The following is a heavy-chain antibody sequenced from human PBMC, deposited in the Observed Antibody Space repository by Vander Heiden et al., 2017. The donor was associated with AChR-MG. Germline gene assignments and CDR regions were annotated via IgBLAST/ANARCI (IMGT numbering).Heavy chain of an antibody. CDR1: GFTFSSYA. CDR3: AKDLHRYSGSYQDRTLYYYYGMDV. CDR2: ISGSGGST. D-gene: IGHD1-26*01. Sequence: EVQLLESGGGLVQPGGSLRLSCAASGFTFSSYAMSWVRQAPGKGLEWVSAISGSGGSTYYADSVKGRFTISRDNSKNTLYLQMNSLRAEDTAVYYCAKDLHRYSGSYQDRTLYYYYGMDVWGQGTTVTVSS. J-gene: IGHJ6*02. V-gene: IGHV3-23*01.